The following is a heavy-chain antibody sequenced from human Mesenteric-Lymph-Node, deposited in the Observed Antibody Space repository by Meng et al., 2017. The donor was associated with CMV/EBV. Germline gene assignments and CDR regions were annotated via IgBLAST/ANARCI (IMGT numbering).Heavy chain of an antibody. V-gene: IGHV3-7*01. CDR3: AASRGWYAFDM. CDR1: GVTLSPYW. Sequence: LSLTCAASGVTLSPYWMIWVRQTPGKGLDWVANIKEDGDVKYFVDSVKGRFTISRDNAKNSLYLQMDSLRAEDTAVYYCAASRGWYAFDMWGQGTKVTVSS. CDR2: IKEDGDVK. J-gene: IGHJ3*02. D-gene: IGHD2-15*01.